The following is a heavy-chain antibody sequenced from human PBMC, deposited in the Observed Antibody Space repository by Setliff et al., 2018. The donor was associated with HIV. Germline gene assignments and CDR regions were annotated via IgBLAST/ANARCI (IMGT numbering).Heavy chain of an antibody. V-gene: IGHV3-66*02. CDR2: IYSDGST. CDR3: ARLRLYNSALDY. D-gene: IGHD6-25*01. CDR1: GFTVSSYY. Sequence: GSLKISCAASGFTVSSYYMSWVRQAPGKGLEWVSTIYSDGSTYHADSVKGRFTLSRDNSENALYLQMNSLRPEDTAVYYCARLRLYNSALDYWGQGTLVTVSS. J-gene: IGHJ4*02.